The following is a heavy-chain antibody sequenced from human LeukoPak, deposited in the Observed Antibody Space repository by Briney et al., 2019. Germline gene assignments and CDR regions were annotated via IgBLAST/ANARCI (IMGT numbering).Heavy chain of an antibody. Sequence: PGGSLRLSCAASGFTFSSYGMHWVRQAPGKGLEWVSFVTSSGATIYNADSVKGRFTISRDNAKNSLYLQMNSLRAEDTAVYYCARGASNWNFDYYGMDVWGQGTTVTVSS. D-gene: IGHD1-1*01. CDR2: VTSSGATI. V-gene: IGHV3-48*04. J-gene: IGHJ6*02. CDR3: ARGASNWNFDYYGMDV. CDR1: GFTFSSYG.